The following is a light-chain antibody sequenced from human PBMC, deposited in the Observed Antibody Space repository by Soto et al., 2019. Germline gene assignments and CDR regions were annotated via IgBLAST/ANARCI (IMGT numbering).Light chain of an antibody. Sequence: QSGLTQTASVSGSPGQSITMSCTGSRSDVGGYNLVSWYQQHPGKAPKLLISDDNKRPSGVSDRFSGSKSGNTASLTISGLQAEDKGDYYCSSYAGRITLVFGGGTKLTVL. J-gene: IGLJ2*01. CDR1: RSDVGGYNL. CDR2: DDN. CDR3: SSYAGRITLV. V-gene: IGLV2-23*01.